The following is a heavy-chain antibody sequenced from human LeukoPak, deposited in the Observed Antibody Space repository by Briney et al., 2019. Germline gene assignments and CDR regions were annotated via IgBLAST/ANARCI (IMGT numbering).Heavy chain of an antibody. Sequence: GGSLRLSCAASGFTFCNYAMHWVRQAPGKGLEWVAVISYDGSNKYYADSVKGRFTISRDNSKNTLYLQMNSLRAEDTAVYYCAKLVPVEYYYDSSGYRAYFDYWGQGTLVTVSS. CDR1: GFTFCNYA. CDR3: AKLVPVEYYYDSSGYRAYFDY. CDR2: ISYDGSNK. D-gene: IGHD3-22*01. V-gene: IGHV3-30*18. J-gene: IGHJ4*02.